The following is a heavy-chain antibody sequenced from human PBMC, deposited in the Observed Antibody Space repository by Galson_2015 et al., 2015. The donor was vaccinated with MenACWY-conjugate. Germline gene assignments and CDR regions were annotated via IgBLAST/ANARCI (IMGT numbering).Heavy chain of an antibody. D-gene: IGHD6-13*01. V-gene: IGHV6-1*01. Sequence: CAISGDSVPSNSAAWTWIRQSPSRGLEWLGRTYYRSRWHNDYAVSEKSPITINPDTSRNQLSLQLNSETPEDTAVNFCTGGVTSSSGTRNRYIDFWGRGTLVTVSS. CDR1: GDSVPSNSAA. CDR3: TGGVTSSSGTRNRYIDF. J-gene: IGHJ2*01. CDR2: TYYRSRWHN.